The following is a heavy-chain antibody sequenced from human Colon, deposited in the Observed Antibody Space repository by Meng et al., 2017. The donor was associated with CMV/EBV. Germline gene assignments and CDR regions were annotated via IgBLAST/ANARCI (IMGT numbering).Heavy chain of an antibody. Sequence: QVLLVQSGAEVQKTGASVKVSCKASGYTFTGYFMYWVRQAPGQGLEWLGVINPITGGTNYAQKFQGRVTMTRDTSMNTAYMELSRLRSDDTAVYYCASLSGGDFDYWGQGTLVTVSS. D-gene: IGHD1-26*01. J-gene: IGHJ4*02. CDR2: INPITGGT. CDR1: GYTFTGYF. CDR3: ASLSGGDFDY. V-gene: IGHV1-2*02.